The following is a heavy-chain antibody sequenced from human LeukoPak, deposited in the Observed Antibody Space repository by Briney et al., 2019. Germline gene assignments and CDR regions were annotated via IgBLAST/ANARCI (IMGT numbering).Heavy chain of an antibody. CDR3: ARSYDFWGKYNNWFDP. D-gene: IGHD3-3*01. CDR2: INHSGST. Sequence: PSETLSLTCAVYGGSFSGYYWSWIPQPPGKGLEWIGEINHSGSTNHNPSLKSRVTISVDTSKNQFSLNLSSVTAADTAVYYCARSYDFWGKYNNWFDPWGQGTLVTVSS. V-gene: IGHV4-34*01. CDR1: GGSFSGYY. J-gene: IGHJ5*02.